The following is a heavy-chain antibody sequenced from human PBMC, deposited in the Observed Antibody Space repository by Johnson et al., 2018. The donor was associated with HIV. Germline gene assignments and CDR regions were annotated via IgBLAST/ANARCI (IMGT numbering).Heavy chain of an antibody. CDR3: ARASHSSGWYGRLGDAFDI. CDR2: IKQDGSEK. V-gene: IGHV3-7*01. Sequence: VQLVESGGGLVQPGGSLRLSCAASGFTVSSNYMNWVRQAPGKGLEWVANIKQDGSEKYYVDSVKGRFTISRDNSKTTLYLQMNSLRAEDTAVYYCARASHSSGWYGRLGDAFDIWGQGTMVTVSS. D-gene: IGHD6-19*01. J-gene: IGHJ3*02. CDR1: GFTVSSNY.